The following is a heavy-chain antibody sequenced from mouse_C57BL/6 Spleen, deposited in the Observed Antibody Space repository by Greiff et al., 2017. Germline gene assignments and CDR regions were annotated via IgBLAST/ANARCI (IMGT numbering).Heavy chain of an antibody. D-gene: IGHD1-1*01. CDR1: GYTFTDYY. Sequence: VQLQQSGPELVKPGASVKISCKASGYTFTDYYMNWVKQSHGKSLEWIGDINPNNGGTSYNQKFKGKATLTVDKSSSTAYMELRSLTSEDSAVYYCARGYYYGSGPYWYFDVWGTGTTVTVSS. V-gene: IGHV1-26*01. J-gene: IGHJ1*03. CDR3: ARGYYYGSGPYWYFDV. CDR2: INPNNGGT.